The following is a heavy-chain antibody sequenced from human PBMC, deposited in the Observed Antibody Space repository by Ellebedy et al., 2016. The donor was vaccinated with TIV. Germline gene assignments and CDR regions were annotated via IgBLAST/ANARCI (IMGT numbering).Heavy chain of an antibody. V-gene: IGHV1-2*02. CDR2: INPNSGAT. J-gene: IGHJ4*02. CDR3: ARVRQRLGELSLSY. Sequence: AASVKVSCKASGYTFTGYYMHWVRQAPGQGLEWVGWINPNSGATIYAQKFQGRVTMTRETSTSTLYMELSSLRSEDTAVYYCARVRQRLGELSLSYWGQGTLVTVSS. CDR1: GYTFTGYY. D-gene: IGHD3-16*02.